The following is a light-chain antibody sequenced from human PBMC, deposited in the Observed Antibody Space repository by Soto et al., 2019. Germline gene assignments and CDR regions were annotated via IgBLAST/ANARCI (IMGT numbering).Light chain of an antibody. CDR2: EVT. V-gene: IGLV2-14*01. CDR3: SSCTTTDTYV. J-gene: IGLJ1*01. CDR1: SSDVGGYNC. Sequence: QSALTQPPSASGSPGQSITISCTGTSSDVGGYNCVSWSQQRPGKAPKLIIYEVTNRPSGVSDRFSGFKSGNTASLIISGLQAGDEADYYCSSCTTTDTYVFGTGTKLTVL.